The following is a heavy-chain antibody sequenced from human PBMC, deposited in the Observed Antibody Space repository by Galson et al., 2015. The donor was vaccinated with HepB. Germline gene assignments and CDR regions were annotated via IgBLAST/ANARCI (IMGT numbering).Heavy chain of an antibody. V-gene: IGHV3-30-3*01. Sequence: SLRLSCAASGFTFSSYAMHWVRQAPGKGLEWVAVISYDGSNKYYADSVKGRFTISRDNSKNTLYLQMNSLRAEDTAVYYCARRIVATTLGYYYMDVWGKGTTVTVSS. CDR2: ISYDGSNK. CDR1: GFTFSSYA. D-gene: IGHD5-12*01. CDR3: ARRIVATTLGYYYMDV. J-gene: IGHJ6*03.